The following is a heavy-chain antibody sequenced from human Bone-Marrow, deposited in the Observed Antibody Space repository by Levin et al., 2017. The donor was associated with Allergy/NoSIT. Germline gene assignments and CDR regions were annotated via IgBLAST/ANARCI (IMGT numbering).Heavy chain of an antibody. V-gene: IGHV7-4-1*02. D-gene: IGHD3-9*01. CDR2: INTRNGNP. Sequence: ASVKVSCKASGYTFTDYAMTWVRQAPGQGLEWMGWINTRNGNPTYAQGFQGRVVFSLDTSVSTAYLQITSLNAEDTAIYYCARRVHQRLVPLEFWGQGTLVTVSA. CDR1: GYTFTDYA. CDR3: ARRVHQRLVPLEF. J-gene: IGHJ4*02.